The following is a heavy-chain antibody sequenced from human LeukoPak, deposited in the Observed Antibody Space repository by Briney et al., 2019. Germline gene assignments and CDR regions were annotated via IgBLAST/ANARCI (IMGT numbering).Heavy chain of an antibody. Sequence: ASVKVSCKASGYTFTGYYMHWVRQAPGQGLEWMGWINPNSGGTNYAQKFQGRVTMTRDTSISTAYMELSRLRSDDTAVYYCARDYIAVAGMGIDYWGQGTLVTVSS. CDR3: ARDYIAVAGMGIDY. D-gene: IGHD6-19*01. CDR2: INPNSGGT. V-gene: IGHV1-2*02. J-gene: IGHJ4*02. CDR1: GYTFTGYY.